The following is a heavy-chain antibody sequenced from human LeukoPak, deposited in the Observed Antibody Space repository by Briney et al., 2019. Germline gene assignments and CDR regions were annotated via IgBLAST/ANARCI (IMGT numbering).Heavy chain of an antibody. CDR1: GFILSDYY. D-gene: IGHD3-10*01. CDR2: ISRSGNII. V-gene: IGHV3-11*04. J-gene: IGHJ4*02. CDR3: ARADYYDSGSFYPLNF. Sequence: GGSLRLSCAASGFILSDYYMSWIRQAPGKGREWVSYISRSGNIIYYADSVRGRLTISRDNAKNSLYLQMNSLRAEDTAVLYFARADYYDSGSFYPLNFWGQGTLVTVSS.